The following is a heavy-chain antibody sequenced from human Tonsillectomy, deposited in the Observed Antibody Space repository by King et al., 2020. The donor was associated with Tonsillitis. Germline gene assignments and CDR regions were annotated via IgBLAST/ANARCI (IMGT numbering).Heavy chain of an antibody. D-gene: IGHD6-19*01. CDR1: GFTFSSYA. Sequence: VQLVESGGGVVQPGRSLRLSCAASGFTFSSYAMHWVRQAPGKGLEWVAVISYDGSNKYYADSVKGRFTIYRDNSKNTLYLQMNSLRAEDTAVYYCARDLAGADLLYYFYRMDVWGQGTTVTVPS. CDR3: ARDLAGADLLYYFYRMDV. J-gene: IGHJ6*02. V-gene: IGHV3-30*04. CDR2: ISYDGSNK.